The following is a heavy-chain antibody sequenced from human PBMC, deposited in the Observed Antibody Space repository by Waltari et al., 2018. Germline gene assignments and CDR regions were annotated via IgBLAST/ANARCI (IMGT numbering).Heavy chain of an antibody. CDR3: ARSPLGFGNVQDY. D-gene: IGHD3-10*01. J-gene: IGHJ4*01. V-gene: IGHV3-74*03. CDR2: VSAGGGLT. Sequence: WVRQGPGKGRGGGAGVSAGGGLTECAVSVEGGNTVSSENTKDRLFRQMNSLRAEDTAMYYCARSPLGFGNVQDYWGLGTLVIVS.